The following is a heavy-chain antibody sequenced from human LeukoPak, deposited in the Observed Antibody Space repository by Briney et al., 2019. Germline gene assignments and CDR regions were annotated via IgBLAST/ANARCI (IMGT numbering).Heavy chain of an antibody. J-gene: IGHJ3*02. CDR2: IYTSGST. D-gene: IGHD3-10*01. CDR1: GGSISSGSYY. Sequence: SETLSLTCTVSGGSISSGSYYWSWIRQPAGKGLEWIGRIYTSGSTNYNPSLKSRVTISVDTSKNQFSLKLSSVTAADTAVYYCASLIGGHSGRFVSDAFDIWGQGTMVTVSS. V-gene: IGHV4-61*02. CDR3: ASLIGGHSGRFVSDAFDI.